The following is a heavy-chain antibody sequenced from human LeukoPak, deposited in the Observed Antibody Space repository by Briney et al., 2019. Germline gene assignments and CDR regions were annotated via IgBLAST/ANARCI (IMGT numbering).Heavy chain of an antibody. V-gene: IGHV5-51*01. Sequence: GESLQISCKGSGYSINNYWIGWVRQMPGKGLEWMGIIYPADSDIRYSPSFQGQVTISADKSISTAYLQWSSLKASDTAMYYCARQEYCSGGSCYTWFDPWGQGTLVTVSS. J-gene: IGHJ5*02. CDR2: IYPADSDI. CDR3: ARQEYCSGGSCYTWFDP. CDR1: GYSINNYW. D-gene: IGHD2-15*01.